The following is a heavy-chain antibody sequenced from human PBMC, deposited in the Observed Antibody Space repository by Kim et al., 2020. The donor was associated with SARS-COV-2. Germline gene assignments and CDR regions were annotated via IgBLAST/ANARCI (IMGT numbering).Heavy chain of an antibody. V-gene: IGHV4-34*01. CDR1: GGSFSGYY. CDR2: INHSGST. CDR3: ARGLWFGELLY. Sequence: SETLSLTCAVYGGSFSGYYWSWIRQPPGKGLEWIGEINHSGSTNYNPSLKSRVTISVDTSKNQFSLKLSSVTAADTAVYYCARGLWFGELLYWGQGTLVTVSS. J-gene: IGHJ4*02. D-gene: IGHD3-10*01.